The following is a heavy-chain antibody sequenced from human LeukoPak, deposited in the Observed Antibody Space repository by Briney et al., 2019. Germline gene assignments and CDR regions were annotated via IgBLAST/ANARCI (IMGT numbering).Heavy chain of an antibody. CDR2: MNPNNGNT. CDR1: GYTFTSYD. V-gene: IGHV1-8*01. Sequence: GASVTVSCKASGYTFTSYDINWVRQATGQGLEWMGWMNPNNGNTGYAQKFQGRVTMTRNISISTAYMELRSLRSEDTAVYYCARGGPYQLLNYMDVWGKGTTVTVSS. CDR3: ARGGPYQLLNYMDV. D-gene: IGHD2-2*01. J-gene: IGHJ6*03.